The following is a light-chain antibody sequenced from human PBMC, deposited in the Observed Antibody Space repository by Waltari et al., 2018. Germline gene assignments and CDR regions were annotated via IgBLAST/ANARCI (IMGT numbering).Light chain of an antibody. J-gene: IGKJ2*01. Sequence: EIVLTQSPGTLSLSPGERATLSCRASQSVSSSYLAWYQQKPGPAPRLLIYGASSRATGIPDRISGSGSGTDFTLTLSSQEPEDFAVYYCQQHGTSPFTFGQGTKVEIK. CDR3: QQHGTSPFT. CDR2: GAS. V-gene: IGKV3-20*01. CDR1: QSVSSSY.